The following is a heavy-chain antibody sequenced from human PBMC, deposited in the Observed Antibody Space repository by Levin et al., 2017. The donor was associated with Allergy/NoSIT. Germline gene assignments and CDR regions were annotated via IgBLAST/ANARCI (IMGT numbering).Heavy chain of an antibody. CDR2: ISASGGST. CDR3: AKGEELLRHFQH. D-gene: IGHD1-26*01. V-gene: IGHV3-23*01. CDR1: GFTFSSDA. J-gene: IGHJ1*01. Sequence: PGGSLRLSCAASGFTFSSDAMSWVRQAPGKGLEWVSAISASGGSTYYADSVKGRFTISRDNSKNTLYLQMNSLRAEDTAVYYCAKGEELLRHFQHWGRGTLVTVSS.